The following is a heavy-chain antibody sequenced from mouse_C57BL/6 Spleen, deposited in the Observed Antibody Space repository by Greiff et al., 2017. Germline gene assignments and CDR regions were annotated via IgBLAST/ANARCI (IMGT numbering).Heavy chain of an antibody. V-gene: IGHV1-62-2*01. CDR2: IYPGGGSI. CDR1: GYTFTEYT. J-gene: IGHJ2*01. Sequence: VQLQQSGAELVKPGASVKLSCKASGYTFTEYTIHWVKQRPGQGLEWIGWIYPGGGSIKYNEKFKDKATLTVDKSSSTVYMELSRLTSEVSAVYFCSRHEGASLYYGDGDYWGQGTTLTVSS. CDR3: SRHEGASLYYGDGDY. D-gene: IGHD2-13*01.